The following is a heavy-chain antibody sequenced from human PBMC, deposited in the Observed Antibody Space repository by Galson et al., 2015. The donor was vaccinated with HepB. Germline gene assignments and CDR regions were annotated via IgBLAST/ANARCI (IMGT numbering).Heavy chain of an antibody. CDR1: GYSFTGYF. CDR2: INPSSGGA. CDR3: TSRGSSGSLYYFDY. Sequence: SVKVSCKASGYSFTGYFIHWVRQAPGQGLEWMGWINPSSGGANCAQKFQGRVTMTRDTSINTAYLEMTRLTSDDTAAYYCTSRGSSGSLYYFDYWGQGTLVTVSS. J-gene: IGHJ4*02. D-gene: IGHD6-19*01. V-gene: IGHV1-2*02.